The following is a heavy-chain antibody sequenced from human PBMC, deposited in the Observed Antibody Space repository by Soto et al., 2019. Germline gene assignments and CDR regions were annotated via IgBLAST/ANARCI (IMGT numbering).Heavy chain of an antibody. J-gene: IGHJ4*02. V-gene: IGHV3-33*01. CDR2: IWYDGSNK. D-gene: IGHD3-10*01. CDR3: AREGRSMVRGVIMYYFDS. CDR1: GFTFSSAG. Sequence: QVQLVESGGGVVQPGRSLRLSCAASGFTFSSAGMHWVRQAPGKGLEWVAGIWYDGSNKYYADAVKGRFTISRDNSKNTPYQHMISLRAEDTAVYYCAREGRSMVRGVIMYYFDSWGQGALDTVAS.